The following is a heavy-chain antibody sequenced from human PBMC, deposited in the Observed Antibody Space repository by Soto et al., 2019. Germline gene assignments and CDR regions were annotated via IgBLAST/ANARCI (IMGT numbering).Heavy chain of an antibody. Sequence: QVQLVQSGAEVKKPGSSVKVSCKASGGTFSSYAISWVRQAPGQGVEWMGGFFPIFVTANYAQTFQGRVTITADKPTSTDDMELSSLRSEEKAVYYCARERQWLVRKTYYYYGMDVWGQGTTVTVAS. D-gene: IGHD6-19*01. CDR3: ARERQWLVRKTYYYYGMDV. CDR1: GGTFSSYA. CDR2: FFPIFVTA. J-gene: IGHJ6*02. V-gene: IGHV1-69*06.